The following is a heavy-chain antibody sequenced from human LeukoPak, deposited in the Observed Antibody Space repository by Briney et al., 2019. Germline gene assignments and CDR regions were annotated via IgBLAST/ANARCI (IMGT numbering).Heavy chain of an antibody. J-gene: IGHJ4*02. CDR3: ARATPGVNSFDSSGVDY. CDR1: GFTFSTYW. CDR2: INSDGSTA. Sequence: PGGSLRLSCAASGFTFSTYWMHWVRQVPGKGLVWVSRINSDGSTADYADAVKGRFTISRDSSKDTLYLQMNSLRAEDTAVYFCARATPGVNSFDSSGVDYWAQGTLVTVSS. D-gene: IGHD3-22*01. V-gene: IGHV3-74*01.